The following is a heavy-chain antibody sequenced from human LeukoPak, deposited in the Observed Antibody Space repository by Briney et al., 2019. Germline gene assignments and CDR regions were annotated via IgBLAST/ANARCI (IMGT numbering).Heavy chain of an antibody. D-gene: IGHD4-17*01. Sequence: PSATLSLTCNLSRGSMRNINYYSGWVRQPPGNGLKWIGNIYYSRSASTPSYNPALKSRVTIPVATSSNQFSLKVTSLTAADTAIYYCARHSVTRGLYYWGQGTLVTVSS. CDR2: IYYSRSA. V-gene: IGHV4-39*01. CDR3: ARHSVTRGLYY. CDR1: RGSMRNINYY. J-gene: IGHJ4*02.